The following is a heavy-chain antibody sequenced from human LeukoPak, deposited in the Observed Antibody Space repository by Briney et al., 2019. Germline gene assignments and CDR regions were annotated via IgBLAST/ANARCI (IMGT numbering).Heavy chain of an antibody. CDR2: ISYDGSNK. CDR3: AKSYNGYESKPDY. CDR1: GFTFSSYG. Sequence: GGSLRLSCAASGFTFSSYGMHWVRQAPGKGLEWVAVISYDGSNKYYADSVKGRFTISRDNSKNTLYLQMNSLRAEDTAVYYCAKSYNGYESKPDYWGQGTLVTVSS. V-gene: IGHV3-30*18. J-gene: IGHJ4*02. D-gene: IGHD5-12*01.